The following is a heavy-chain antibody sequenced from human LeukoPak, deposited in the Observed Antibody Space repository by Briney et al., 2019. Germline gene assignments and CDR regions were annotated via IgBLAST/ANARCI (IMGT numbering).Heavy chain of an antibody. CDR1: GSTFSSYG. Sequence: GRSLRLSCAASGSTFSSYGMHWVRQAPGKGLEWVAVISYDGSNKYYADSVKGRFTISRDNSKNTLYLQMNSLRAEDTAVYYCAKDGRYYYDSLRIGLGMDVWGQGTTVTVSS. CDR2: ISYDGSNK. D-gene: IGHD3-22*01. CDR3: AKDGRYYYDSLRIGLGMDV. J-gene: IGHJ6*02. V-gene: IGHV3-30*18.